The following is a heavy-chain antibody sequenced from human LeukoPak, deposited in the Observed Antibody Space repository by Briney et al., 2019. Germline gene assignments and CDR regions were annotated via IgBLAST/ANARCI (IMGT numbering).Heavy chain of an antibody. Sequence: GGSLRLSCAASGFAFSDYYISWIRQAPGKGLEWLSYVSGSGHYTNYADSVKGRFTISRDNAKNSLYLQMNSLRAEDTAVYYCARTSGELTTDFWGQGTLVTVSS. D-gene: IGHD1-26*01. V-gene: IGHV3-11*06. CDR2: VSGSGHYT. J-gene: IGHJ4*02. CDR3: ARTSGELTTDF. CDR1: GFAFSDYY.